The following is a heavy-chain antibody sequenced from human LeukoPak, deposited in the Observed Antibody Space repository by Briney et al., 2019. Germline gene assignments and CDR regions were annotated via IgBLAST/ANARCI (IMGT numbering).Heavy chain of an antibody. Sequence: SETLSLTCAVYGGSFSGYYWSWIRQPPGKGLEWIGEINHSGSTNYNPSLKSRVTISVDTSKNQFSLKLSSVTAADTAVYYCARGRRGRGQQLVLFDYWGQGTLVTVSS. CDR1: GGSFSGYY. V-gene: IGHV4-34*01. CDR3: ARGRRGRGQQLVLFDY. CDR2: INHSGST. D-gene: IGHD6-13*01. J-gene: IGHJ4*02.